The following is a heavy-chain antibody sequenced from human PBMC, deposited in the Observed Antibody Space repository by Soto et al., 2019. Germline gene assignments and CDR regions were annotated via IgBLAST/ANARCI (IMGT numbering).Heavy chain of an antibody. V-gene: IGHV5-10-1*01. CDR3: AGAYYYDSSGYQVYYYYGMDV. D-gene: IGHD3-22*01. Sequence: GESLKISCKGSGYSFTSYWISWVRQMPGKGLEWMGRIDPSDSYTNYSPYFQGHVTISADKSISTAYLQWSSLKASDTAMYYCAGAYYYDSSGYQVYYYYGMDVWGQGTTVTVSS. CDR1: GYSFTSYW. CDR2: IDPSDSYT. J-gene: IGHJ6*02.